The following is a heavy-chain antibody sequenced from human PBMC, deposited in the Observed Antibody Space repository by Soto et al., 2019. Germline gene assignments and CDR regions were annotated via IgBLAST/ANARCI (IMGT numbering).Heavy chain of an antibody. V-gene: IGHV3-30-3*01. CDR1: GFTFSNYA. J-gene: IGHJ4*02. CDR2: ISDDGNKE. D-gene: IGHD3-16*02. CDR3: VALALSFDY. Sequence: VHLVESGGGVVQPGRSLRLSCAASGFTFSNYAMHWVRQAPGKGLEWLAVISDDGNKEQLADSVKGRFTISRDNSKNTLYLQINSLRDEDTAVYQCVALALSFDYWGQGTLVSGSS.